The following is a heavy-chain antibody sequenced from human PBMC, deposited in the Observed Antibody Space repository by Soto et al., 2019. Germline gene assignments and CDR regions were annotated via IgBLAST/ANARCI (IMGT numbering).Heavy chain of an antibody. D-gene: IGHD3-3*01. J-gene: IGHJ4*02. CDR2: ISSSSSTI. CDR1: GFTFSSYS. V-gene: IGHV3-48*01. Sequence: GGSLRLSCAASGFTFSSYSMNWVRQAPGKGLEWVSYISSSSSTIYYADSVKGRFTISRDNAKNSLYLQMNSLRAEDTAVYYCARDPPPPIRFLEWLLSTPSDYWGQGTLVTVSS. CDR3: ARDPPPPIRFLEWLLSTPSDY.